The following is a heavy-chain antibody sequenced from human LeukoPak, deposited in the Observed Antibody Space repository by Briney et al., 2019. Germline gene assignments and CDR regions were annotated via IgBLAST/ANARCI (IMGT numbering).Heavy chain of an antibody. J-gene: IGHJ4*02. CDR3: TTDHYDILTGYYDGDY. CDR1: GFTFSYVW. V-gene: IGHV3-15*04. CDR2: IASTAHGGTT. D-gene: IGHD3-9*01. Sequence: PGGSLRLSCAASGFTFSYVWMSWVRQAPGKGLEWVGRIASTAHGGTTDYAAPVKGRFTISRDDSKNTLYLQMNSLKTEDTAVYYCTTDHYDILTGYYDGDYWGQGTLVTVSS.